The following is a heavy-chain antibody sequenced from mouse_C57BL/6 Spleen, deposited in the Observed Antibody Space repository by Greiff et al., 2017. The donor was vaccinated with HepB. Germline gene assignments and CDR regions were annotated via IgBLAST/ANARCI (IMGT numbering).Heavy chain of an antibody. V-gene: IGHV5-9-1*02. J-gene: IGHJ2*01. CDR1: GFTFSSYA. CDR2: ISSGGDYI. D-gene: IGHD4-1*01. CDR3: TRDVTGRYFDY. Sequence: VKLMESGEGLVKPGGSLKLSCAASGFTFSSYAMSWVRQTPEKRLEWVAYISSGGDYIYYADTVKGRFTISRDNARNTLYLQMSSLKSEDTAMYYCTRDVTGRYFDYWGQGTTLTVSS.